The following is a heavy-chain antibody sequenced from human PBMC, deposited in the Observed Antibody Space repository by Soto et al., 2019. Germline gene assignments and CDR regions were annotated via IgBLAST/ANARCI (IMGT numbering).Heavy chain of an antibody. Sequence: GSLRLSCAASGFTFSIYSMNWVRQAPEKGLEWVSSIGSSSSYIYYADSVKGRFTISRDNAKNSLYLQMNTLRAEDTAVYYCARSPGRDGYNNFDYWGQGTLVTVSS. V-gene: IGHV3-21*01. D-gene: IGHD1-1*01. CDR3: ARSPGRDGYNNFDY. J-gene: IGHJ4*02. CDR2: IGSSSSYI. CDR1: GFTFSIYS.